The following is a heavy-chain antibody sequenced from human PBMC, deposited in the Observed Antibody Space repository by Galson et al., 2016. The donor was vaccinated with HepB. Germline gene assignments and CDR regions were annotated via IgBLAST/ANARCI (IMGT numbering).Heavy chain of an antibody. CDR1: GFTFSVSA. Sequence: SLRLSCAASGFTFSVSAMHWVRQASGKGLEWVGRIRTKTNSYATAYAASVKGRFTVSRDDSRNTAYLQMNSLRAEDTAVYYCTRLDYGFDYWGQGVLVTVSS. CDR2: IRTKTNSYAT. J-gene: IGHJ4*02. CDR3: TRLDYGFDY. D-gene: IGHD3-16*01. V-gene: IGHV3-73*01.